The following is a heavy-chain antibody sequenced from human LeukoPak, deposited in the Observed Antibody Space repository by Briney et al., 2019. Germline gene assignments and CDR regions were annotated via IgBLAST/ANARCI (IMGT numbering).Heavy chain of an antibody. Sequence: GASVKVSCKASGYTFTGNHVHWVRQAPGQGLEWMGWIDPNSGGTMYSQKFQDRVAMTNDTSISTAYMELSGLRSDDTAVYFCAKEADIVSFDLWGRGTLVTVSS. D-gene: IGHD3-16*02. CDR1: GYTFTGNH. CDR3: AKEADIVSFDL. V-gene: IGHV1-2*02. J-gene: IGHJ2*01. CDR2: IDPNSGGT.